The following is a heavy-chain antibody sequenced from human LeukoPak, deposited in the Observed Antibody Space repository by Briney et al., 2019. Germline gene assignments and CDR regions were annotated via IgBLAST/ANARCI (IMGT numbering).Heavy chain of an antibody. Sequence: PGGPLRLSCEASGFSLTNTWMSWVRQAPGKGLEWVGRVKSKADDGTTDYAAPVQGRFTISRDDSKNTLSLQMNSLKTEDTAVYYCATEGGSGSYYGDDAFDMWGQGTMVTVSS. CDR3: ATEGGSGSYYGDDAFDM. D-gene: IGHD3-10*01. J-gene: IGHJ3*02. V-gene: IGHV3-15*01. CDR2: VKSKADDGTT. CDR1: GFSLTNTW.